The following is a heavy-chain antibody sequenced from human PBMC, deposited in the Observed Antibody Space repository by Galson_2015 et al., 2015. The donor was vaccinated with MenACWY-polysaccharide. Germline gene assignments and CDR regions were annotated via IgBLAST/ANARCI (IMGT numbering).Heavy chain of an antibody. CDR3: TKGLSASSADAFDV. D-gene: IGHD2-21*01. CDR2: ISFDGSDE. J-gene: IGHJ3*01. CDR1: GLSFSSYA. Sequence: SLRLSCAASGLSFSSYAMHWVRQAPGKGPEWVAVISFDGSDEHHADSVKGRFPISRDNSKNTVSLQMSGLRAEDTAVYYCTKGLSASSADAFDVWVQGTMVTVSS. V-gene: IGHV3-30*18.